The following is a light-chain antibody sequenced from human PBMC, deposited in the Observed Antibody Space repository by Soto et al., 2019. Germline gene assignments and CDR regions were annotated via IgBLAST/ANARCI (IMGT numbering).Light chain of an antibody. Sequence: EIGMTQSPATLSVSPGERATLSCRASQSVSSNLAWYQQKPGQAPRLLIYGASTRATGIPARFSGSGSGTEVTLTISSLQSEDFAVYYCQQYHNWPRTFGQGTKVEIK. J-gene: IGKJ1*01. V-gene: IGKV3-15*01. CDR1: QSVSSN. CDR3: QQYHNWPRT. CDR2: GAS.